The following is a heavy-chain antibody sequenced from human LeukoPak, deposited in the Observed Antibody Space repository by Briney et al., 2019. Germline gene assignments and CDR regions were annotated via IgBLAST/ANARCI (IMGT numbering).Heavy chain of an antibody. V-gene: IGHV1-18*01. CDR2: ISIYNGNT. J-gene: IGHJ4*02. CDR3: ARDLHYYGSGDY. Sequence: ASVKVSCKASGYTFTTYGISWVRQAPGQGLEWMGWISIYNGNTNYAQKLQGRVTMTTDTSTSTAYMELRSLRSDDTAVYYCARDLHYYGSGDYWGQGTLVTVSS. CDR1: GYTFTTYG. D-gene: IGHD3-10*01.